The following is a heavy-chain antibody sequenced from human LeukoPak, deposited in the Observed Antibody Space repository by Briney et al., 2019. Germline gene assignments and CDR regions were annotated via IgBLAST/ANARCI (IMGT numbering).Heavy chain of an antibody. V-gene: IGHV1-2*02. CDR1: GYRFRDHY. Sequence: APVKISCKAYGYRFRDHYIHWVRQAPGQGLEYLGWINPNSGGTNYAQKFQGRVTLTRDTSIDTAYIHLDSLTSDDTAAYFCARGYFGDYVLDTWGQGTLVTVSS. CDR2: INPNSGGT. D-gene: IGHD4-17*01. J-gene: IGHJ5*02. CDR3: ARGYFGDYVLDT.